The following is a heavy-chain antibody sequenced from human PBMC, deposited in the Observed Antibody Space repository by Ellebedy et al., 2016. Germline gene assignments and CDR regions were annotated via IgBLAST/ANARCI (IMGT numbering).Heavy chain of an antibody. Sequence: GESLKISCKGSGYSFTSYWIGWVRQMPGKGLEWMGIIYPGDSDTRYSPSFQGQVTISADKSISTAYLQWSSLKASDTAMYYCARHYPRPEIATAFDYWGQGTLVTVSS. J-gene: IGHJ4*02. CDR3: ARHYPRPEIATAFDY. V-gene: IGHV5-51*01. CDR2: IYPGDSDT. CDR1: GYSFTSYW. D-gene: IGHD5-24*01.